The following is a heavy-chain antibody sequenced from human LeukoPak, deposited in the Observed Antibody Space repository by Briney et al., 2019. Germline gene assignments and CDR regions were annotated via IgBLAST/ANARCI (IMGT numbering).Heavy chain of an antibody. J-gene: IGHJ5*02. D-gene: IGHD2-15*01. CDR1: GFTFKLYW. Sequence: GGSLRLSCAASGFTFKLYWMHWVRQVPGRGPVWVSRINHDGSDTIYADSVRGRFTISRDDAKNTLYLQMNNLRAEDTAVYYCVRGSPSTWSWGQGTLVTVSS. V-gene: IGHV3-74*01. CDR3: VRGSPSTWS. CDR2: INHDGSDT.